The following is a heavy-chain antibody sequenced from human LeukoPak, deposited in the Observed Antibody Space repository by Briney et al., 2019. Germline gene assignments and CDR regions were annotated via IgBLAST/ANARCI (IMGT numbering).Heavy chain of an antibody. D-gene: IGHD4-23*01. CDR2: INPNSGGT. J-gene: IGHJ3*02. V-gene: IGHV1-2*02. Sequence: ASVKVSCKASGYTFTGYYMHWVRQAPGQGLEWMGWINPNSGGTNYAQKFQGRVTMTRDTSISTAYMELSRLRSDDTAVCYCARDTVGGRYAFDIWGQGTMVTVSS. CDR1: GYTFTGYY. CDR3: ARDTVGGRYAFDI.